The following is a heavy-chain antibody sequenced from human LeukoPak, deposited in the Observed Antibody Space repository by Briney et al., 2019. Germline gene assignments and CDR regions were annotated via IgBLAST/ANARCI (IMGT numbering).Heavy chain of an antibody. CDR1: GFTFSSYG. CDR2: IRYDGSNK. J-gene: IGHJ4*02. Sequence: GGSLRLSCAASGFTFSSYGMHWVRQAPGKGLEWVAFIRYDGSNKYYADSVKGRFTISRDNSKNTLYLQMNSLRAEDTAVYYCAKEFGTWYYFDYWGQGTLVTVSS. CDR3: AKEFGTWYYFDY. D-gene: IGHD1-1*01. V-gene: IGHV3-30*02.